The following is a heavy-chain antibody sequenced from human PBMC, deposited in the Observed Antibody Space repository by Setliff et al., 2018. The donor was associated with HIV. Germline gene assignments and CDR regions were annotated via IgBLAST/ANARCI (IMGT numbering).Heavy chain of an antibody. J-gene: IGHJ4*02. Sequence: ASVKVSCKASGYTFTRYDVTWVRQAPGQGLEWMGGISGHNGNTRYPQKLQGRVTMTTDTSTNTAYMELRRLRSDDTAVYYCARDSFRAGYSSGWSDYWGQGTLVTVSS. D-gene: IGHD6-19*01. CDR2: ISGHNGNT. CDR1: GYTFTRYD. CDR3: ARDSFRAGYSSGWSDY. V-gene: IGHV1-18*01.